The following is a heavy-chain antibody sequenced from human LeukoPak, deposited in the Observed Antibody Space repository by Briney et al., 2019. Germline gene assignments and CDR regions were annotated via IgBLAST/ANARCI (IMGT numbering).Heavy chain of an antibody. V-gene: IGHV1-69*13. Sequence: SVTVSCKASGGTFIRYAISWVRQAPGQGLQGMGGIIPIFGTANYAQKFQGRVTTTADESTSTAYMELSGLRSEDTAVYYCARSDYGDYFHYYGMDVWGKGTTVTVSS. CDR3: ARSDYGDYFHYYGMDV. CDR2: IIPIFGTA. CDR1: GGTFIRYA. J-gene: IGHJ6*04. D-gene: IGHD4-17*01.